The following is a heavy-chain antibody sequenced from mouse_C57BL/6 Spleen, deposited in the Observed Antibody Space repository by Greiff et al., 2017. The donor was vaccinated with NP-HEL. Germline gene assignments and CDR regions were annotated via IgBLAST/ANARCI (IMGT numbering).Heavy chain of an antibody. J-gene: IGHJ3*01. CDR1: GYTFTDYE. CDR3: TRWGTAPFAY. V-gene: IGHV1-15*01. Sequence: QVQLQQSGAELVRPGASVTLSCKASGYTFTDYEMHWVKQTPVHGLEWIGAIDPETGGTAYNQKFKGKAILTADKSSSTAYMELRSLTSEDSAVYYCTRWGTAPFAYWGQGTLVTVSA. CDR2: IDPETGGT. D-gene: IGHD4-1*01.